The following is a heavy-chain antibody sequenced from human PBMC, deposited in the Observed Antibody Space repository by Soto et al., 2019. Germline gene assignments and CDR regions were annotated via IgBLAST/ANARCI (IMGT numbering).Heavy chain of an antibody. CDR2: IYYSGST. J-gene: IGHJ6*01. Sequence: PSETLSLTCTVSGGSISSSSYYWGWIRQPPGKGLEWIGSIYYSGSTYYNPSLKSRVTISVDTSKNQFSLKLSSVTAADTAVYYCARQGIVATIEDYYGMDVWGQGTTVTVSS. D-gene: IGHD5-12*01. CDR1: GGSISSSSYY. V-gene: IGHV4-39*01. CDR3: ARQGIVATIEDYYGMDV.